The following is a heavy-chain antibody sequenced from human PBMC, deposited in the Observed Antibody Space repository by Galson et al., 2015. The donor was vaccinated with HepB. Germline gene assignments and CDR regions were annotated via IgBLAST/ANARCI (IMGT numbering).Heavy chain of an antibody. Sequence: ETLSLTCTVSGGSISSDSFYWGWIRQPPGKGLEWIGSIHYSGTTYNNPSLKSRVSMSVDTSKNHFSLKLSSVTAADTAVFYCARHHASGSYSFFEFWGQGTLVTVST. D-gene: IGHD3-10*01. CDR1: GGSISSDSFY. CDR2: IHYSGTT. CDR3: ARHHASGSYSFFEF. J-gene: IGHJ4*02. V-gene: IGHV4-39*01.